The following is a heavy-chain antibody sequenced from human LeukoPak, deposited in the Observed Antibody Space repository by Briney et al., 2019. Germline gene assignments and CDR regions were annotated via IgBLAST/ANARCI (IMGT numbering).Heavy chain of an antibody. V-gene: IGHV4-39*01. CDR1: GGSISSSSYY. CDR3: AGRYYADYYFDY. CDR2: IYYSGST. Sequence: SETLSLTCTVSGGSISSSSYYWGWIRQPPGKGLEWIGSIYYSGSTYYNPSLKSRVTISVDTSKNQFSLKLSSVTAADTAVYYCAGRYYADYYFDYWGQGTLVTVSS. D-gene: IGHD2-2*01. J-gene: IGHJ4*02.